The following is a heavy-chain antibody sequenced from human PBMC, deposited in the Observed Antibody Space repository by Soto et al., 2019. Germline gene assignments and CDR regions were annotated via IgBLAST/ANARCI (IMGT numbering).Heavy chain of an antibody. J-gene: IGHJ6*02. Sequence: SETLSLTCTVSGGSISSGDYYWSWIRQPPGKGLEWIGYIYYSGSTYYNPSLKSRVTISVDTSKNQFSLKLSSVTAADTAVYYCARVRCSSTSCYYYYGMDVWGQGTTVTVSS. CDR3: ARVRCSSTSCYYYYGMDV. CDR2: IYYSGST. D-gene: IGHD2-2*01. V-gene: IGHV4-30-4*01. CDR1: GGSISSGDYY.